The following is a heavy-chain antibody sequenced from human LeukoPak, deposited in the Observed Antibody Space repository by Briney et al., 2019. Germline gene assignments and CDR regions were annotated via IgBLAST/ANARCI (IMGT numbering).Heavy chain of an antibody. CDR2: IYYSGST. Sequence: SETLSLTCTDSGGSISSYYWSWIRQPPGKGLEWIGYIYYSGSTNYNPSLKSRVTISVDTSKNQFSLKLSSVTAADTAVYYCARVGGYGAFDIWGQGTMVTVSS. J-gene: IGHJ3*02. CDR3: ARVGGYGAFDI. V-gene: IGHV4-59*01. CDR1: GGSISSYY. D-gene: IGHD1-1*01.